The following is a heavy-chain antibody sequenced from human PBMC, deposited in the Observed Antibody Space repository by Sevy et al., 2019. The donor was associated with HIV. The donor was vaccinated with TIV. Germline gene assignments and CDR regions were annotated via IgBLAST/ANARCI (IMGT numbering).Heavy chain of an antibody. D-gene: IGHD4-17*01. CDR3: AKEDYGGNLPNYFAS. CDR1: GFTFSDHG. Sequence: GGSLRLSCAASGFTFSDHGMHWVRQAPGKGLDRVAAISYDGNNRYYADSVKGRFTISRDNSKNTLYLQMDSVRPEDTAVYYCAKEDYGGNLPNYFASWRQGTRVTVSS. V-gene: IGHV3-30*18. CDR2: ISYDGNNR. J-gene: IGHJ4*02.